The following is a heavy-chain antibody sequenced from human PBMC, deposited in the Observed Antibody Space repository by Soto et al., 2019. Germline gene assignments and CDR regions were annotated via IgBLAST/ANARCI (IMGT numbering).Heavy chain of an antibody. V-gene: IGHV4-34*01. J-gene: IGHJ3*02. D-gene: IGHD3-22*01. CDR1: GGSFSGYY. CDR2: INHSGST. Sequence: SETLSLTCAVYGGSFSGYYWSWIRQPPGKGLEWIGEINHSGSTNYNPSLKSRVTISVDTSKNQFSLKLSSVTAADTAVYYCARKITMIVDDAFDIWGQGTMVTVSS. CDR3: ARKITMIVDDAFDI.